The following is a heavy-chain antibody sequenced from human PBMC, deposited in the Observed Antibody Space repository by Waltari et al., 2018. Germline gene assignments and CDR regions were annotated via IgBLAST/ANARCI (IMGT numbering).Heavy chain of an antibody. Sequence: QVQLQQWGAGLLKPSETLSLTCAVYGGSFSGYYWSWIRQPPGKGLEWVGEINHSGSTNYNPSLKSRVTISVDTSKNQFSLKLSSVTAADTAVYYCARGPHCSGGSCREYYYYYYYMDVWGKGTTVTVSS. CDR2: INHSGST. J-gene: IGHJ6*03. CDR3: ARGPHCSGGSCREYYYYYYYMDV. CDR1: GGSFSGYY. V-gene: IGHV4-34*01. D-gene: IGHD2-15*01.